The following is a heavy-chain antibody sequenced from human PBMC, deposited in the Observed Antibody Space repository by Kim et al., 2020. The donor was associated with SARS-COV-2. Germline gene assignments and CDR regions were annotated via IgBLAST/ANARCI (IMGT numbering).Heavy chain of an antibody. D-gene: IGHD2-2*01. CDR3: ATTLGYCSSTSCVYYFDY. Sequence: SVNVYCKASGCTFSSYAISWVRQAPGKGLEWLGRIIPICGIANYAQKFQGRVTMTADKSTSTAYMELSSLRSEDTAVYYCATTLGYCSSTSCVYYFDYWGQGTLVTVSS. V-gene: IGHV1-69*04. CDR1: GCTFSSYA. J-gene: IGHJ4*02. CDR2: IIPICGIA.